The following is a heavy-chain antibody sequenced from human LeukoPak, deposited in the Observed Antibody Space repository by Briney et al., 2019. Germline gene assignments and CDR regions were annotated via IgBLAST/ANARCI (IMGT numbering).Heavy chain of an antibody. Sequence: GGSLRLSCAASGFIFNNYAMHWVRQAPGKGLEWVAAISYDGNNKYYADSVKGLFTISRDNSENTLYLQMNSLRADDTAVFYCARGPHWNYFDYWGRGALVTVSS. V-gene: IGHV3-30-3*01. CDR3: ARGPHWNYFDY. D-gene: IGHD1-1*01. CDR1: GFIFNNYA. CDR2: ISYDGNNK. J-gene: IGHJ4*02.